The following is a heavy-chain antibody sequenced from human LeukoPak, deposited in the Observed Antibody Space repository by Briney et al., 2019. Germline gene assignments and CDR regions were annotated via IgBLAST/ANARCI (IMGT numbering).Heavy chain of an antibody. CDR3: ARDRGVCSFDY. V-gene: IGHV3-30-3*01. D-gene: IGHD2-8*01. Sequence: GGSLRLSCAASGFTFSSYAMHWVRQAPGKGLEWVAVISYDGSNKYYADSVKGRFTISRDNSKNTLYLQMNSLRAEDTAVYYCARDRGVCSFDYWGQGTLVTVSS. CDR2: ISYDGSNK. J-gene: IGHJ4*02. CDR1: GFTFSSYA.